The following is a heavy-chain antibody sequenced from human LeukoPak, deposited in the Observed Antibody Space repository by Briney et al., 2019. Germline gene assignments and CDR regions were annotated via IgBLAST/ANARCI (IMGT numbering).Heavy chain of an antibody. V-gene: IGHV3-21*01. D-gene: IGHD1-26*01. CDR3: ARDQKHVGATGNKALDY. J-gene: IGHJ4*02. Sequence: KTGGSLRLSCAAPGFTFSSYSMNWVRQAPGKGLEWVSSISSSSSYIYYADSVKGRFTISRDNAKNSLYLQMNSLRAEDTAVYYCARDQKHVGATGNKALDYWGQGTLVTVSS. CDR1: GFTFSSYS. CDR2: ISSSSSYI.